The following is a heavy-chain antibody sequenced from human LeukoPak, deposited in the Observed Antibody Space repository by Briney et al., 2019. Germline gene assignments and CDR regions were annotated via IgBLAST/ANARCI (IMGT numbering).Heavy chain of an antibody. V-gene: IGHV1-69*04. Sequence: PSVKVSCKASAGTFSSYAISWVRQAPGQGLEWMGRIIPIFGIANYAQKFQGRVTITADKSTSTAYMELSSLRSEDTAVYYCARAGGVAGTSRRIDYWGQGTLVTVSS. D-gene: IGHD6-19*01. J-gene: IGHJ4*02. CDR1: AGTFSSYA. CDR3: ARAGGVAGTSRRIDY. CDR2: IIPIFGIA.